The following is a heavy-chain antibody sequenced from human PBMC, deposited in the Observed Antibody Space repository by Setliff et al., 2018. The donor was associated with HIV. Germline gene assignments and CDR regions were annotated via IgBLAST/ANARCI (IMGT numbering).Heavy chain of an antibody. V-gene: IGHV3-11*05. J-gene: IGHJ4*02. Sequence: PGGSLRLSCAASGFSFNDYYMSWVRQAPGKGLEWLSYISDSSTYTHYADSVKGRFTVSRDNAKSSLFLQMNSLGAEDTAVYYCARDLSGWNYFDLWGQGTLVTVS. CDR2: ISDSSTYT. D-gene: IGHD6-19*01. CDR1: GFSFNDYY. CDR3: ARDLSGWNYFDL.